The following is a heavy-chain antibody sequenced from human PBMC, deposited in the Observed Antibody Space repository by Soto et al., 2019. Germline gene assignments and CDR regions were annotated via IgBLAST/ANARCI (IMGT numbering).Heavy chain of an antibody. CDR1: GYTFTSYD. Sequence: ASVKVSCKASGYTFTSYDINWVRQATGQGLEWMGWMNPNSGNTGCAQKFQGRVTMTRNTSISTAYMELSSLRSEDTAVYYCARGPTSDYDILTGYYNWFDPWGQGTLVTVSS. CDR3: ARGPTSDYDILTGYYNWFDP. CDR2: MNPNSGNT. D-gene: IGHD3-9*01. J-gene: IGHJ5*02. V-gene: IGHV1-8*01.